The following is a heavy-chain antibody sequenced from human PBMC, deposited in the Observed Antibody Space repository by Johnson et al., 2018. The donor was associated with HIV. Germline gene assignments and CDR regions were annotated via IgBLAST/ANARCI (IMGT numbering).Heavy chain of an antibody. CDR3: ARPLGGSVDAFDI. J-gene: IGHJ3*02. Sequence: VQLVESGGGLVQSGGSLRLSCGASGFSVSNNYMNWVRQAPVKGLEWVSGINWNGGSTYYANSVKGRFTISRDNSKNTLYLQMGSLRAEDMAVYYCARPLGGSVDAFDIWGQGTMVTVSS. D-gene: IGHD1-26*01. V-gene: IGHV3-64*01. CDR2: INWNGGST. CDR1: GFSVSNNY.